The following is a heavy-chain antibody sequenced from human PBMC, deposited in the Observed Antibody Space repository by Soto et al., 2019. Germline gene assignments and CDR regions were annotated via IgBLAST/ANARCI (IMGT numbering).Heavy chain of an antibody. CDR2: IYWDDDK. Sequence: QITLKESGPTLVKPTQTLTLTCTFSGFSLSTSGVGVGWIRQPPGKALEWLALIYWDDDKRYSPSLRSRLTIPQDPSKTQVVLTMTHIDPVDTATYHCAHRSLQSQWVGDWGQGTLVTVSS. V-gene: IGHV2-5*02. J-gene: IGHJ4*02. CDR3: AHRSLQSQWVGD. CDR1: GFSLSTSGVG. D-gene: IGHD4-4*01.